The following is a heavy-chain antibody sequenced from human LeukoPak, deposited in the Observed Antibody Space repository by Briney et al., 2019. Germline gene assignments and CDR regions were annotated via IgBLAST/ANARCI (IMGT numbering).Heavy chain of an antibody. CDR1: GFTFSSYW. CDR3: ARDGSSWSNWLDP. V-gene: IGHV3-74*01. CDR2: IKGDGSIT. D-gene: IGHD6-13*01. J-gene: IGHJ5*02. Sequence: GGSLRLSCAASGFTFSSYWMHWVRQAPGKGLVWVSRIKGDGSITSHADSVKGRFTISRDNAKNTLYLQMNSLRAEDTGVYYCARDGSSWSNWLDPWGQGTLVTVSS.